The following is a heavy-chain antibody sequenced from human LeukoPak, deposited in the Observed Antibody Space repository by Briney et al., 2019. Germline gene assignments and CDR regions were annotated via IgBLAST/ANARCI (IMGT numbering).Heavy chain of an antibody. D-gene: IGHD7-27*01. CDR1: GYTFTDYF. CDR3: AHWGRIYHNVSEAFDI. J-gene: IGHJ3*02. CDR2: INPNSGGT. Sequence: ASVKVSCKASGYTFTDYFMHWVRQAPGQGLEWMGWINPNSGGTNYTQKFQGRVTMTRDTSISTAYMELSRLRSDDTAMYYCAHWGRIYHNVSEAFDIWGQGTMVTVSS. V-gene: IGHV1-2*02.